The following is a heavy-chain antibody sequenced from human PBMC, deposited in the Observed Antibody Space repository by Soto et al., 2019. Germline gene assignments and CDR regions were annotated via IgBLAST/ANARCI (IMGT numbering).Heavy chain of an antibody. CDR3: ARLPFLCSGGGCNYKFYGLDV. Sequence: SETLSLTCSVSGGSISSGDFYWTWIRQPPGKGLEWIGHIFYSGSTYYNPSLKSRIAISVDTSRNQFSLKVNSVTAADTAVYYCARLPFLCSGGGCNYKFYGLDVWGQGTTVTVYS. D-gene: IGHD2-15*01. CDR2: IFYSGST. V-gene: IGHV4-30-4*01. J-gene: IGHJ6*02. CDR1: GGSISSGDFY.